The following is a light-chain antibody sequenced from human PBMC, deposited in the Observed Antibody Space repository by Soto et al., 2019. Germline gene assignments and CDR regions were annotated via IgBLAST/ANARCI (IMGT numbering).Light chain of an antibody. J-gene: IGLJ1*01. CDR2: AVS. CDR3: CSYTVSGTYV. V-gene: IGLV2-14*01. Sequence: QSVLAQPASVSGSPGQSITISCTGTSSDVGGYNYVSWYQQHPGKAPKLMIYAVSNRPSVVSNRFSGSKSGNTATLTISGLQAEDEADYYCCSYTVSGTYVFGTGTKVTVL. CDR1: SSDVGGYNY.